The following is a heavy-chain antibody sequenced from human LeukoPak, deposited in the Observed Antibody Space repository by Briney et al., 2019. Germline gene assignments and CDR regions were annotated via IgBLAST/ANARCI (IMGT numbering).Heavy chain of an antibody. CDR1: GYSISSGYY. V-gene: IGHV4-38-2*02. J-gene: IGHJ6*03. CDR2: IYHGGST. Sequence: SETLSLTCAVSGYSISSGYYWGWIRQPPGKGLEWIGSIYHGGSTYYNPSLKSRVTISVDTSKNQVSLKLSSVTAADTAVYYCARDGSIGDYWGDYYYYMDVWGKGTTVTVSS. D-gene: IGHD4-17*01. CDR3: ARDGSIGDYWGDYYYYMDV.